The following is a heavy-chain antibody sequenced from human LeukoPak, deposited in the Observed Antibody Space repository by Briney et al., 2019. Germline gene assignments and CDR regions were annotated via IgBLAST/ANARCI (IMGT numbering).Heavy chain of an antibody. CDR3: ARDTRIRRSETYYYGMDV. CDR1: GYTFTSYG. D-gene: IGHD2-15*01. V-gene: IGHV1-18*01. Sequence: ASVKVSCKASGYTFTSYGISWVRQAPGQGLEWMGWISAYNGNTNYAQKLQGRVTMTTDTSTSTAYMELRSLRSDDTAVYYCARDTRIRRSETYYYGMDVWGQGTTVTVSS. CDR2: ISAYNGNT. J-gene: IGHJ6*02.